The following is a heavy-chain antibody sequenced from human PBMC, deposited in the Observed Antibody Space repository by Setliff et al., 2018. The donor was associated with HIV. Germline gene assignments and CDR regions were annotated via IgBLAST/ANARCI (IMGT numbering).Heavy chain of an antibody. V-gene: IGHV4-59*12. CDR1: GGSISSYY. Sequence: PSETLSLTCTVSGGSISSYYWSWIRQPPGKGLEWIGSIYYSGSTYYNPSLKSRVTISVDTSKNQFSLKLSSVTAADTAVYYCAREPDSIPYDYWGQGTLVTVSS. CDR2: IYYSGST. J-gene: IGHJ4*02. D-gene: IGHD4-4*01. CDR3: AREPDSIPYDY.